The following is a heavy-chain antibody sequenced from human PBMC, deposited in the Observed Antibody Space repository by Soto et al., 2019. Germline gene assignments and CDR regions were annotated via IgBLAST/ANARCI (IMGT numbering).Heavy chain of an antibody. CDR1: GGTFSSYT. D-gene: IGHD2-15*01. V-gene: IGHV1-69*02. CDR2: IIPILGIA. Sequence: ASVKVSCKASGGTFSSYTISWVRQAPGQGLEWMGRIIPILGIANYAQKFQGRVTITADKSTSTAYMELSSLRSEDTAVYYCASRSRRRVVVAATSPDDAFDIWGQGTMVTVSS. J-gene: IGHJ3*02. CDR3: ASRSRRRVVVAATSPDDAFDI.